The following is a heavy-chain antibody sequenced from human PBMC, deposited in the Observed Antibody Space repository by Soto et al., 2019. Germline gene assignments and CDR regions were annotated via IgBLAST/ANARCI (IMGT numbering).Heavy chain of an antibody. CDR1: GFSFSAFG. CDR2: ISNDRKSE. J-gene: IGHJ4*02. CDR3: AKTITTVGVSSTGRGALLDN. Sequence: QVQLVESGGGVVQPGRSLRLSCAASGFSFSAFGMHWVRQAPGKGLEWIAVISNDRKSEHYADSVKGRFTISRDNSKNTFYLQMNSLSVEDTAVYYCAKTITTVGVSSTGRGALLDNWGQGILVSVSS. V-gene: IGHV3-30*18. D-gene: IGHD3-3*01.